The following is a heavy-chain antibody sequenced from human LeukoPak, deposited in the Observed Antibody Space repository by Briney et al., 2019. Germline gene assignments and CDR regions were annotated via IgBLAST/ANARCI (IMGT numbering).Heavy chain of an antibody. CDR2: IKSKTDGGTT. J-gene: IGHJ4*02. D-gene: IGHD6-13*01. CDR1: GFTFSNAW. CDR3: TRQQLVFEY. V-gene: IGHV3-15*01. Sequence: PGGSLRLSCAASGFTFSNAWMSWVRQAPGEGLEWVGHIKSKTDGGTTDYAAPVKGRFTISRDDSKNSLYLQMNSLKTEDTAVYYCTRQQLVFEYWGQGTLVTVSS.